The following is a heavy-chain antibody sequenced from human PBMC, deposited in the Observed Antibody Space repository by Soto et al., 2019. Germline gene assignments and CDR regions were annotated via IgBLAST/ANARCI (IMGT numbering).Heavy chain of an antibody. CDR2: IYPGESDT. D-gene: IGHD6-19*01. CDR3: ARIGMYSSGWYDYYYGMDV. J-gene: IGHJ6*02. Sequence: GESLKISCKASGYSYVAYWIGWVRQIPGKGLEWMGIIYPGESDTGYSPSFQGQVTISADKSISTAYLQWSSLKASDTDMYYCARIGMYSSGWYDYYYGMDVWGQGTTVTSP. CDR1: GYSYVAYW. V-gene: IGHV5-51*01.